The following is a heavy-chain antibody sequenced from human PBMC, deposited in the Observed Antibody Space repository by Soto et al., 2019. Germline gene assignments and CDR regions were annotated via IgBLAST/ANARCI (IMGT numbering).Heavy chain of an antibody. J-gene: IGHJ4*02. CDR2: ISGSGGST. CDR1: GFTFSSYA. Sequence: RGSLRLSCAASGFTFSSYAMSWVRQAPGKGLEWVSAISGSGGSTYYADSVKGRFTISRDNSKNTLYLQMNSLRAEDTAVYYCAKRAPSTMIVVVSAMYYFEYWGQGTLVTVSS. V-gene: IGHV3-23*01. CDR3: AKRAPSTMIVVVSAMYYFEY. D-gene: IGHD3-22*01.